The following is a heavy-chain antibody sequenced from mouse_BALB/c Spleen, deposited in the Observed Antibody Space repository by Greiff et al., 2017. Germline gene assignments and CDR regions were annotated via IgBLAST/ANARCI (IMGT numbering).Heavy chain of an antibody. CDR3: ARAITTATSFAY. D-gene: IGHD1-2*01. V-gene: IGHV14-3*02. CDR1: GFNIKDTY. Sequence: EVQLQQSGAELVKPGASVKLSCTASGFNIKDTYMHWVKQRPEQGLEWIGRIDPANGNTKYDPKFQGKATITADTSSNTAYLQLSSLTSEDTAVYYCARAITTATSFAYWGQGTLVTVSA. J-gene: IGHJ3*01. CDR2: IDPANGNT.